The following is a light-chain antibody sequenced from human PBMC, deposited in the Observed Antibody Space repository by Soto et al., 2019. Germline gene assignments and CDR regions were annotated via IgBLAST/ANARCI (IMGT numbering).Light chain of an antibody. CDR1: QSVSSY. J-gene: IGKJ4*01. CDR3: QQRRDWPVT. CDR2: DAS. Sequence: EIVLTQSPATLSLSPGERATLSCRASQSVSSYLAWYQQKPGQAPRLLISDASNRATGIPARFSGSGSGTDFTLTVSSLEPEDFAVYYCQQRRDWPVTFGGGTMVEI. V-gene: IGKV3-11*01.